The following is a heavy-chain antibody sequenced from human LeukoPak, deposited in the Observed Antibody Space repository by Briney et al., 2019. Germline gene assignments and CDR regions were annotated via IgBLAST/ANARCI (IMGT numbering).Heavy chain of an antibody. Sequence: ASVKVSCKASEYTFTSHYMHRVRQAPGQGLEWMGIINPSGGSTSYAQKFQGRVTMTRDTSTSTVYMELSSLGPEDTAVYYCARAVASMGATTGFDYWGQGTLVAVSS. V-gene: IGHV1-46*01. J-gene: IGHJ4*02. CDR3: ARAVASMGATTGFDY. D-gene: IGHD1-26*01. CDR1: EYTFTSHY. CDR2: INPSGGST.